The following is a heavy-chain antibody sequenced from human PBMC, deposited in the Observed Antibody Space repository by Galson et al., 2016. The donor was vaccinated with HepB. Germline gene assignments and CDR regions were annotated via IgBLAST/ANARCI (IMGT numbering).Heavy chain of an antibody. V-gene: IGHV3-23*01. CDR2: ISDGGDGT. CDR3: SKSGGGWSYFDY. D-gene: IGHD1-26*01. CDR1: GFTFNNYA. Sequence: SLRLSCAASGFTFNNYAMNWVRQAPGKGLEWVSDISDGGDGTYYADSVKGRFSISRANSRKTLYLQMTSLRSEDTAVYYCSKSGGGWSYFDYWGQGTLVTVSS. J-gene: IGHJ4*02.